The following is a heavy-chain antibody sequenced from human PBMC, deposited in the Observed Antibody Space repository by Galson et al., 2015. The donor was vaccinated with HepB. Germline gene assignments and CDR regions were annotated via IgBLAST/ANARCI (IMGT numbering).Heavy chain of an antibody. D-gene: IGHD3-22*01. V-gene: IGHV1-18*01. CDR3: ARDPSNSSGYSPYFDY. Sequence: SVKVSCKASGYTFTHHGISWVRQAPGQGLEWMGWISGYNGNTHYAEKFQGRVTMTIDTSTSTAYMELRSLRSDDTALYYCARDPSNSSGYSPYFDYWGQGTLVTVSS. CDR2: ISGYNGNT. CDR1: GYTFTHHG. J-gene: IGHJ4*02.